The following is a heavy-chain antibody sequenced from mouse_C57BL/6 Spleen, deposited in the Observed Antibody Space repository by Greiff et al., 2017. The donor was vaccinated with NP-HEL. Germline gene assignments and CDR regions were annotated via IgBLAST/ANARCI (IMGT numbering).Heavy chain of an antibody. CDR3: APLTGYGYFDV. Sequence: VQLQQSGAELAKPGASVKLSCKASGYTFTSYWMHWVKQRPGQGLEWIGYINPSSGYTKYNQKFKDKAKLTADKSSSTAYMQLSSLTYEYAAVYYCAPLTGYGYFDVWGTGTTVTVAS. V-gene: IGHV1-7*01. CDR2: INPSSGYT. D-gene: IGHD4-1*01. J-gene: IGHJ1*03. CDR1: GYTFTSYW.